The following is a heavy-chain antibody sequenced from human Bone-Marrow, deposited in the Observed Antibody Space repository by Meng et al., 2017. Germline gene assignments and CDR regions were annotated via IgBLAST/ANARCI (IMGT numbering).Heavy chain of an antibody. CDR2: ISYDGSNK. V-gene: IGHV3-30*04. Sequence: GRSLRLSCAVSGFTFSKYPMEWVRQAPGKGLEWVAVISYDGSNKDYGDSVQGRLTIARDDSKNTLYLQMNSLRAEDTAVYYSARNAKLKYSSGGSCYGYFGYWGQGTLVTVSS. J-gene: IGHJ4*02. CDR3: ARNAKLKYSSGGSCYGYFGY. D-gene: IGHD2-15*01. CDR1: GFTFSKYP.